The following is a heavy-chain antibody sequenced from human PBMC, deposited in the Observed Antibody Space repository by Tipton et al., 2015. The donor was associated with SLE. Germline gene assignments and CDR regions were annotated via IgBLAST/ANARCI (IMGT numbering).Heavy chain of an antibody. CDR2: IYYSGST. J-gene: IGHJ2*01. V-gene: IGHV4-59*11. CDR1: GGSITSHY. Sequence: LSLTCTVSGGSITSHYWTWIRQPPGKGLEWIGYIYYSGSTNCNPSLKSRVTISVDTSRNQFSLKLSSVTAADTAVYYCASGGILWYFDLWGRGTLVTVSS. CDR3: ASGGILWYFDL. D-gene: IGHD3-16*01.